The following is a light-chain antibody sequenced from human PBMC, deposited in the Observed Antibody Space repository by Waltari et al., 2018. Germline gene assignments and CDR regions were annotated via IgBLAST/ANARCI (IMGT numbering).Light chain of an antibody. Sequence: EVVFTPSPATLSLSPGEIATLSRRASQNVINFLAWYQQKAGRAPRLLIYDASQRATGIPARFSGSGSGTDFTLTISSLEPEDFALYYCQQHRNWPITFGQGTRLEIK. V-gene: IGKV3-11*01. CDR1: QNVINF. CDR2: DAS. CDR3: QQHRNWPIT. J-gene: IGKJ5*01.